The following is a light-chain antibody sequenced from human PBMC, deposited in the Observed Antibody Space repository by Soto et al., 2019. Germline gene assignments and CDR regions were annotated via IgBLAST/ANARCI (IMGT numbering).Light chain of an antibody. Sequence: QSVLTQPPSASGSPGQSVTLSCTGTSSDVGGYNYVSWYQQHPGKAPKLMSYEVSKRPSGVPDRFSGSKSGNTASLTVSGLPAEDEADYYCSSYTYRSSLVFGGGTKVTVL. CDR2: EVS. CDR1: SSDVGGYNY. V-gene: IGLV2-8*01. CDR3: SSYTYRSSLV. J-gene: IGLJ2*01.